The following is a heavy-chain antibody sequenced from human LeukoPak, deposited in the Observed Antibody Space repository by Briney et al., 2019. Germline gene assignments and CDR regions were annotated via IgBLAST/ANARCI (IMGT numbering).Heavy chain of an antibody. J-gene: IGHJ4*02. CDR3: ARVDTAMVTFFDY. CDR1: GGSISSGGYY. CDR2: IYYSGST. V-gene: IGHV4-31*03. Sequence: SQALSLTCTVSGGSISSGGYYWSWIRQHPGKGLEWIGYIYYSGSTYYNPSLKSRVTISVDTSKNQFSLKLSSVTAADTAAYYCARVDTAMVTFFDYWGQGTLVTVSS. D-gene: IGHD5-18*01.